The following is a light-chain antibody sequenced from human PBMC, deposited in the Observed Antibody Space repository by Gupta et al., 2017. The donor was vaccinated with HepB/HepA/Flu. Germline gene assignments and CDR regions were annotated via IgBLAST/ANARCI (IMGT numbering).Light chain of an antibody. CDR3: CSYAGAYWV. J-gene: IGLJ3*02. V-gene: IGLV2-11*01. Sequence: QSALTQPRSKSGAPGQSVTISCTGTSSDIDGNKFVSWYQQHPGKAPKMMIYDVNKRPSGVPDRFSGFKSGNTASLTLSGLQAEDEADYYCCSYAGAYWVFGGGTKLTVL. CDR1: SSDIDGNKF. CDR2: DVN.